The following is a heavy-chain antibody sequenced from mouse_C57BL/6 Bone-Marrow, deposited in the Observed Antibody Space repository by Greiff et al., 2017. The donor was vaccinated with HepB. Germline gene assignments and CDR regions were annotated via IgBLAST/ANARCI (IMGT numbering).Heavy chain of an antibody. CDR3: ARQGGYYWYFDV. Sequence: EVQVVESGGGLVQPGGSLKLSCAASGFTFSDYYMYWVRQTPEKRLEWVAYISNGGGSTYYPDTVKGRFTISRDNAKNTLYLQMSRLKSEDTAMYYCARQGGYYWYFDVWGTGTTVTVSS. D-gene: IGHD1-1*02. V-gene: IGHV5-12*01. J-gene: IGHJ1*03. CDR2: ISNGGGST. CDR1: GFTFSDYY.